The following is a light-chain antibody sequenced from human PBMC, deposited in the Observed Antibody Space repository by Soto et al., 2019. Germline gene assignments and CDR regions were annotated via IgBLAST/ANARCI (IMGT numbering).Light chain of an antibody. CDR3: QHYNSYSEA. CDR1: QTIRSW. V-gene: IGKV1-5*03. Sequence: DIPMTQSPSTLSGSVGDRVTITCRASQTIRSWLAWYQQKPGKAPKLLIYKASTLKSGVPSRFSGSGSGTEFTLTISSLQADDFETYCCQHYNSYSEAFGHGTPVELK. CDR2: KAS. J-gene: IGKJ1*01.